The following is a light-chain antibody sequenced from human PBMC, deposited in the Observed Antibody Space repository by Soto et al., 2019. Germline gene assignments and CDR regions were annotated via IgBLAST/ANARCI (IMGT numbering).Light chain of an antibody. V-gene: IGKV3-20*01. CDR3: QQFGASPRYT. J-gene: IGKJ2*01. CDR2: EAS. Sequence: EIVMTQSPATLSVSPGERATLSCRASQSVSSNLAWYQQKPGQAPRLLIYEASRRATGIPGRFSGSGSGTDFTLTISRLEPEDFAVYYCQQFGASPRYTFGQGTNLEI. CDR1: QSVSSN.